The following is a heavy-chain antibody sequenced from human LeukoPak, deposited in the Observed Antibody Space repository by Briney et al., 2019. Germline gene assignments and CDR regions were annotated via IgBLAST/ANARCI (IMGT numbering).Heavy chain of an antibody. CDR2: INPSGGST. Sequence: ASVKVSCKASGYTFTGYCMHWVRQAPGQGLEWMGIINPSGGSTSYAQKFQGRVTMTRDMSTSTVYMELSSLRSEDMAVYYCAREDRINWNYAAAYYFDYWGQGTLVTVSS. CDR1: GYTFTGYC. D-gene: IGHD1-7*01. V-gene: IGHV1-46*01. J-gene: IGHJ4*02. CDR3: AREDRINWNYAAAYYFDY.